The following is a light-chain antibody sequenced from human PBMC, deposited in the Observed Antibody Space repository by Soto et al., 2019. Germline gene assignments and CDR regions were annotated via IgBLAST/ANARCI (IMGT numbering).Light chain of an antibody. CDR2: GAS. Sequence: IQLTQSPSSLSASVGDSVTITCRASQDITSYLAWYQQKPGKAPNLLIYGASTLQSGVPSRFSGSGSGTDFTLTISSLQPDDFATYYCQHYNSYSEAFGQGTKVDIK. V-gene: IGKV1-9*01. CDR1: QDITSY. J-gene: IGKJ1*01. CDR3: QHYNSYSEA.